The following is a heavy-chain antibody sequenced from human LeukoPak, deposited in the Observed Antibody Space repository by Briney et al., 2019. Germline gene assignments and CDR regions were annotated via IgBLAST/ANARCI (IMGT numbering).Heavy chain of an antibody. J-gene: IGHJ5*02. Sequence: ASVKVPCKASGYTFINYYMYWVRQAPGQGLEWMGIINPSGGSTSYAQKLQGRVTMTRDMSTSTDYMELSSLRSEDTAVYYCARDNSVEDTAWWFDPWGQGTLVTVSS. CDR3: ARDNSVEDTAWWFDP. D-gene: IGHD4-23*01. CDR2: INPSGGST. V-gene: IGHV1-46*04. CDR1: GYTFINYY.